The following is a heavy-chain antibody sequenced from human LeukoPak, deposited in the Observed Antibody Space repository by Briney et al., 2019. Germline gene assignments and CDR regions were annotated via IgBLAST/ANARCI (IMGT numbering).Heavy chain of an antibody. V-gene: IGHV3-23*01. D-gene: IGHD2-21*02. CDR3: AKPFGDLKPIYGMDV. J-gene: IGHJ6*02. CDR1: XXXFSXYG. CDR2: ISGSGGST. Sequence: PGGXXXLSCXXSXXXFSXYGMXWVRQAPGKGLEWVSAISGSGGSTYYADSVKGRFTISRDNSKNTLYLQMNSLRAEDTAVYYCAKPFGDLKPIYGMDVWGQGTTVTVSS.